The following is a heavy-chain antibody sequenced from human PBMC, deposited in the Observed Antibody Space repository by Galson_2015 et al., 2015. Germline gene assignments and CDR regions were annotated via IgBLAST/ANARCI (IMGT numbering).Heavy chain of an antibody. J-gene: IGHJ2*01. CDR2: IKSKADGGAT. CDR1: GLTFSNAW. CDR3: ATERLTFTTIVVVSFDY. Sequence: SLRLSCAASGLTFSNAWMSWVRQAPGKGLEWVGRIKSKADGGATAYGAPVKGRFTISRDDSKNTLYLQMNSLKTEDTAVYFCATERLTFTTIVVVSFDYWGRGTLVTVSS. V-gene: IGHV3-15*01. D-gene: IGHD3-22*01.